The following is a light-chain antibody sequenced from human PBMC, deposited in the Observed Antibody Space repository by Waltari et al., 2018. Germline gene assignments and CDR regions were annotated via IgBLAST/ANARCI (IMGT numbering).Light chain of an antibody. CDR3: QVWDSGSNHYV. J-gene: IGLJ1*01. V-gene: IGLV3-21*02. CDR1: KIGSKN. CDR2: DDG. Sequence: SYELTQPPSVSVAPGQTARITCDGDKIGSKNVHWYQHKPGQAPVLGVYDDGDRPSGIPGRVSGANAGNTAALTISRVEAGDEAEYYCQVWDSGSNHYVFGTVTKVTVL.